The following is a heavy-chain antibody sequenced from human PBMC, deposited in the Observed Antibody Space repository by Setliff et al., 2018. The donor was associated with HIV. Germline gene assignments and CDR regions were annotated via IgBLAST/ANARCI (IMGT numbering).Heavy chain of an antibody. J-gene: IGHJ3*01. CDR1: GFSFRTYW. Sequence: GASLKISCAASGFSFRTYWMSWVRQAPGKGLEWVANMKYDGTEIYYVDAVKGRFTISRDNAKKSVFLHMNSLRGEDTAVYYCVREGEYFDTIGHYLVRRFFDLWGQGTMVTVSS. CDR3: VREGEYFDTIGHYLVRRFFDL. V-gene: IGHV3-7*01. D-gene: IGHD3-9*01. CDR2: MKYDGTEI.